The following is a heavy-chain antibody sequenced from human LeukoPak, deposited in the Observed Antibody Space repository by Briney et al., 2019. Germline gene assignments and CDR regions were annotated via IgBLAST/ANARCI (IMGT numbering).Heavy chain of an antibody. Sequence: SQTLSLTCAISGDSVSSNSAAWNWIRQSPSRGLEWLGRTYYRSKWYNDYAVSVKSRITINPDTSKNQFSLQLNSVTPEDTAVYYCARSMIRGVIIKKYGTFDYWGQGTLVTVSS. V-gene: IGHV6-1*01. CDR1: GDSVSSNSAA. CDR3: ARSMIRGVIIKKYGTFDY. D-gene: IGHD3-10*01. CDR2: TYYRSKWYN. J-gene: IGHJ4*02.